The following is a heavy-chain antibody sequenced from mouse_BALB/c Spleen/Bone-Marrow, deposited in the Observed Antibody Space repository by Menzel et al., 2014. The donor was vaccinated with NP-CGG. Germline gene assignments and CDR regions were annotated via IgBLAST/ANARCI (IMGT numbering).Heavy chain of an antibody. V-gene: IGHV2-9*02. CDR2: IWAGGST. J-gene: IGHJ2*01. CDR1: GFSLTSYG. CDR3: ASNPYFDY. Sequence: VNLVESGPGLVAPSQSLSIPCTVSGFSLTSYGVHWVRQPPGKGLEWLGVIWAGGSTNYNSALMSRLSISKDNSKSQVFLKTSSLQTDDTAMYYCASNPYFDYWGQGTTLTVSS.